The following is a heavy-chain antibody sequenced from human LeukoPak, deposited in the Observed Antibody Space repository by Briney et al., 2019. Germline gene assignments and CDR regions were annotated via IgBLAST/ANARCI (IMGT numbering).Heavy chain of an antibody. D-gene: IGHD4-17*01. V-gene: IGHV3-15*01. CDR1: GFTFSNAW. Sequence: PGGSLRLSCAASGFTFSNAWMSWVRQAPGKGLEWVGRIKSKTDGGTTDYAAPVKGRFTTSRDDSKNTLYLQMNSLKTEDTAVYYCTTDPTFYGDYIDFYSWGQGTLVTVSS. CDR2: IKSKTDGGTT. J-gene: IGHJ5*02. CDR3: TTDPTFYGDYIDFYS.